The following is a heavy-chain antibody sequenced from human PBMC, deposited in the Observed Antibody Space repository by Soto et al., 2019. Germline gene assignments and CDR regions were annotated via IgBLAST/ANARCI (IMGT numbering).Heavy chain of an antibody. CDR3: ARGLYAGEK. CDR2: INPNGGST. D-gene: IGHD2-2*01. J-gene: IGHJ4*02. Sequence: QVRLVQSGAEVKKPGASVKVSCKASGYIFTNYYIHWVRQAPGQGLEWMAIINPNGGSTNCAQEFEGRTTLTRDTPTSTVYRALSSLTSEDAAVFSWARGLYAGEKWGQEPLVTVPS. V-gene: IGHV1-46*01. CDR1: GYIFTNYY.